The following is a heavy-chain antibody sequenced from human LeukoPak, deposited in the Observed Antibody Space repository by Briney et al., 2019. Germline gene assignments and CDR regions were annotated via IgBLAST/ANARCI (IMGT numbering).Heavy chain of an antibody. CDR3: AREWDSGSSSIDY. V-gene: IGHV4-39*02. Sequence: SETLALTCTVSRGSTSSSSFYWGWIRQPPGKGLEWIGTFTYSGSTSYNPSLKSRVTISVDTSKNQFSLKLSSVTAADTAIYYCAREWDSGSSSIDYWGPESWSPSPQ. CDR2: FTYSGST. J-gene: IGHJ4*01. CDR1: RGSTSSSSFY. D-gene: IGHD5-12*01.